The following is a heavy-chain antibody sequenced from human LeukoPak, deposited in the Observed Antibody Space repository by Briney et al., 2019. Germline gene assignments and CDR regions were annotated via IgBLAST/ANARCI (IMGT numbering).Heavy chain of an antibody. CDR2: IYYNGST. Sequence: PSETLSLTCTVSGGSLSSYYWSWIRQPPGKGLEWIGYIYYNGSTNYNPSLKSRVTISVDTPKNQFSLKLSSVTAADTAVYYCARHLSVVAGRDACDIWGQGTMVSVSS. D-gene: IGHD2-15*01. V-gene: IGHV4-59*08. CDR3: ARHLSVVAGRDACDI. J-gene: IGHJ3*02. CDR1: GGSLSSYY.